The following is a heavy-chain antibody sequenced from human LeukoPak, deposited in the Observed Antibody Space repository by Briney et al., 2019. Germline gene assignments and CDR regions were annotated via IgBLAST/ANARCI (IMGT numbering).Heavy chain of an antibody. CDR3: TRGSIAYYYMDV. V-gene: IGHV4-34*01. CDR1: GGSFSGYY. D-gene: IGHD3-22*01. Sequence: SETLSLTCAVYGGSFSGYYWSWIRQPPGKGLEWIGEIHHSGSTNFKASLKSRVTISVDTSKNQFSLKLSSVTAADTAVYYCTRGSIAYYYMDVWGKGTTVTISS. CDR2: IHHSGST. J-gene: IGHJ6*03.